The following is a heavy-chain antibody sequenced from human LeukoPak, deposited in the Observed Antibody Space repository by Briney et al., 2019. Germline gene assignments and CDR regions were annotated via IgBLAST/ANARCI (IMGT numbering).Heavy chain of an antibody. CDR1: GGSISSYY. CDR3: ARRDYYYGMDV. J-gene: IGHJ6*02. V-gene: IGHV4-59*08. Sequence: PSETLSLTCTVSGGSISSYYWSWIRQPPGKGLEWIGYIYYSGSTNYNPSLKSRVTISVGTSKNQFSLKLSSVTAADTAVYYCARRDYYYGMDVWGQGTTVTVSS. CDR2: IYYSGST.